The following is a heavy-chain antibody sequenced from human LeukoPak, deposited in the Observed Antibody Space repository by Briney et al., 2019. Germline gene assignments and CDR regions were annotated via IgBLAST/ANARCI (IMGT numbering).Heavy chain of an antibody. D-gene: IGHD5-18*01. J-gene: IGHJ3*02. V-gene: IGHV4-59*01. CDR1: GGSISSYY. CDR3: ARAPHTAIVWDDVFDI. CDR2: IYYSGSA. Sequence: SETLSLTCPVSGGSISSYYWSWIRQPPGKGLEWIGYIYYSGSADYNPSLKSRVTISVDTSKNQFSLKLRSVTAADTAMYYCARAPHTAIVWDDVFDIWGQGTMVTVSS.